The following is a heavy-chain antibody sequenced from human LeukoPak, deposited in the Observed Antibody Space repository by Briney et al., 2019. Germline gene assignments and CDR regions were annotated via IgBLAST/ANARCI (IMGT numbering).Heavy chain of an antibody. CDR1: GASISSYY. CDR3: ARFYDRSGPHFDY. Sequence: PSETLSLTCTVSGASISSYYWSWIRQPPGKGLEWIGDMHYSGSTNYNPSPKSRVTISVDTSKNQFSLKLSSVTAADTAVYYCARFYDRSGPHFDYWGQGTLVTVSS. D-gene: IGHD3-22*01. CDR2: MHYSGST. V-gene: IGHV4-59*01. J-gene: IGHJ4*02.